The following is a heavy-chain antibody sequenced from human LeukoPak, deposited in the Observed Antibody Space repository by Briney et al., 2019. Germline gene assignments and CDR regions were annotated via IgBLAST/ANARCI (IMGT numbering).Heavy chain of an antibody. CDR2: INHCGST. D-gene: IGHD3-3*01. CDR3: ARRRRRYYDFWSGSNWFDP. Sequence: SETLSLTCAVYGGSFSGYYWSWIRQPPGKGLEWIGEINHCGSTNYNPSLKSRVTISVDTSKNQFSLKLSSVTAADTAVYYCARRRRRYYDFWSGSNWFDPWGQGTLVTVSS. CDR1: GGSFSGYY. V-gene: IGHV4-34*01. J-gene: IGHJ5*02.